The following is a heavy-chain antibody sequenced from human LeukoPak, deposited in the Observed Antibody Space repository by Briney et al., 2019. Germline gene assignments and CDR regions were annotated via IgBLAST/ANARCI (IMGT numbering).Heavy chain of an antibody. V-gene: IGHV1-46*01. D-gene: IGHD6-19*01. CDR2: ITPSDGST. CDR1: GYTFTNYH. Sequence: AASVKASCKASGYTFTNYHMHWVRQAPGQGLEWMGMITPSDGSTNYAQKFQGRVTMTRDMTTSTVYMELSSLRSEDTAVYYCARVGGWYRYFFDYWGQGTLLTVSS. J-gene: IGHJ4*02. CDR3: ARVGGWYRYFFDY.